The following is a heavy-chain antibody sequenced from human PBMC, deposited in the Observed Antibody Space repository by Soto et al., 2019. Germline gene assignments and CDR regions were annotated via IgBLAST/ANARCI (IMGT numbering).Heavy chain of an antibody. CDR2: IIPIFGTA. D-gene: IGHD4-4*01. Sequence: SVKVSCKASGGTFSSYAISWVRQAPGQGPEWMGGIIPIFGTANYAQKFQGRVTITADKSTSTAYMELSSLRSEDTAVYYCARASLGPTALLYYYYGMDVWGQGTTVTVSS. CDR1: GGTFSSYA. V-gene: IGHV1-69*06. CDR3: ARASLGPTALLYYYYGMDV. J-gene: IGHJ6*02.